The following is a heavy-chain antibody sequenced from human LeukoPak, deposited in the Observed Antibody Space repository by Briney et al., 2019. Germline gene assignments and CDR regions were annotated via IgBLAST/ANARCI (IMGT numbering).Heavy chain of an antibody. CDR1: GASISNYY. CDR2: VSYSGGT. D-gene: IGHD2-15*01. CDR3: ARHTLSTYPGGPYDS. Sequence: KPSETLSLTCSVSGASISNYYWTWIWQPPGKGLEWIGYVSYSGGTRYNPSLKNRVTISLDTSKNQFSLKLSSVTAADTAVYYCARHTLSTYPGGPYDSWGQGTLVTVSS. J-gene: IGHJ4*02. V-gene: IGHV4-59*08.